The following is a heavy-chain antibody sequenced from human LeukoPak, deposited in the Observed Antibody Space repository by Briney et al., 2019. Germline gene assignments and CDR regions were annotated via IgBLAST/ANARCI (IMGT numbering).Heavy chain of an antibody. CDR2: IYYSGST. V-gene: IGHV4-30-4*01. CDR3: ARDVSRNPPPDYYYYYGMDV. J-gene: IGHJ6*02. Sequence: NPSETLSLTCTVSGGSISSGDYYWSWIRQPPGKGLEWIGYIYYSGSTYYNPSLKSRVTISVDTSKNQFSLKLSSVTAADTAVYSCARDVSRNPPPDYYYYYGMDVWGQGTTVTVSS. CDR1: GGSISSGDYY. D-gene: IGHD1-14*01.